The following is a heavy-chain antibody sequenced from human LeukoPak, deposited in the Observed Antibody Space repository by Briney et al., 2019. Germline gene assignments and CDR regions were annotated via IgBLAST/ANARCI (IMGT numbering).Heavy chain of an antibody. CDR3: AREGEAAAGAFDN. CDR1: GGSIRGYY. D-gene: IGHD6-13*01. CDR2: MYYSGSS. V-gene: IGHV4-59*01. Sequence: PSETLTLTCTVSGGSIRGYYWSWIRQPPGKGLEWIGYMYYSGSSKYNPYLKSRATISRDTSKNQFSLKLTSVTVADTAVYFCAREGEAAAGAFDNWGQGTLVTVSA. J-gene: IGHJ4*02.